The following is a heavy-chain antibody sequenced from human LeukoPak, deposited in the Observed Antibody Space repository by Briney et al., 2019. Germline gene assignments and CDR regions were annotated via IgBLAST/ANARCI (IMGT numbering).Heavy chain of an antibody. CDR2: IYYSGST. V-gene: IGHV4-39*07. CDR3: ARGSNWFDP. CDR1: GGSISSSSYY. J-gene: IGHJ5*02. Sequence: KPWETLSLTCTVSGGSISSSSYYWGWIRQPPGKGLEWIGSIYYSGSTYYNPSLKSRVTISVDTSKNQFSLKLSSVTAADTAVYYCARGSNWFDPWGQGTLVTVSS.